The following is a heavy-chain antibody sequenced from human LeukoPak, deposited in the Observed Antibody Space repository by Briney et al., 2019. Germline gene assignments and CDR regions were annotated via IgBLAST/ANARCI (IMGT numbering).Heavy chain of an antibody. CDR3: ARGGDGNRRDFDY. CDR1: GYTFTAYY. D-gene: IGHD5-24*01. CDR2: INPNSGGT. V-gene: IGHV1-2*02. J-gene: IGHJ4*02. Sequence: GASVKVSCKASGYTFTAYYLHWVRHAPGQRLEWMGWINPNSGGTNYAQNFQGRVTMTRDTSISTVYMELSSLRSDDTAVYYCARGGDGNRRDFDYWGQGTLVTVSS.